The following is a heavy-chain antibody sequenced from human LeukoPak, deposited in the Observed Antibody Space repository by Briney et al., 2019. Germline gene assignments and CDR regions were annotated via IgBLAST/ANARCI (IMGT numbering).Heavy chain of an antibody. J-gene: IGHJ4*02. V-gene: IGHV1-69*04. Sequence: ASVKVSCKASGGTFSSYAISGVRQAPGQGLEWMGRIIPILGIANYAQKFQGRVTITADKSTSTAYMELSSLRSEDTAVYYCESRRSGSRKGPQDEFDYWGQGTLVTVSS. D-gene: IGHD1-26*01. CDR2: IIPILGIA. CDR1: GGTFSSYA. CDR3: ESRRSGSRKGPQDEFDY.